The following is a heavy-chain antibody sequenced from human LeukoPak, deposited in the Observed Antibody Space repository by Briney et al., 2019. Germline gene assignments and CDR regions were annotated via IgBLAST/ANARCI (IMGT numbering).Heavy chain of an antibody. CDR3: ASEYYDFWSGYYGY. V-gene: IGHV4-38-2*01. D-gene: IGHD3-3*01. J-gene: IGHJ4*02. CDR2: IYHSGST. CDR1: GYSISSGYY. Sequence: PSETLSLTCAVSGYSISSGYYGGWIRQPPGKGLEWIGSIYHSGSTYYNPSLKSRVTISIDTSKNQFSLKLSSVTAADTAVYYCASEYYDFWSGYYGYWGQGTLVTVSS.